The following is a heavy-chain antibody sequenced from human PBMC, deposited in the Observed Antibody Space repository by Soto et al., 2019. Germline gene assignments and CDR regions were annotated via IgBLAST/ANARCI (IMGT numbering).Heavy chain of an antibody. CDR1: GDTFNNYV. D-gene: IGHD2-2*01. V-gene: IGHV1-69*06. Sequence: SVKVSCKASGDTFNNYVVNWVRQAPGQGLEWLGGILPIFATANYAQKFQGRVTITADKSTSTAYMELTSLRSEDTAVYYCAGRCDSTTCLGHFDYWGQGXLVTVSS. J-gene: IGHJ4*02. CDR2: ILPIFATA. CDR3: AGRCDSTTCLGHFDY.